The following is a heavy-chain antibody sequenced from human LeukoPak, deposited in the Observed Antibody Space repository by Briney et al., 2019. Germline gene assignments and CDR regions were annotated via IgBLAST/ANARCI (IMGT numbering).Heavy chain of an antibody. Sequence: GGSLTLSCAASGFAFSSSNLNWFRQAPGKGLEWVSSITSDSYIYYADSLKGRFSISRDNAKNSLYLQMISLRAEDTAVYYCARADYGDYGVDYWGQGTLVTVSS. CDR1: GFAFSSSN. V-gene: IGHV3-21*01. CDR2: ITSDSYI. D-gene: IGHD4-17*01. J-gene: IGHJ4*02. CDR3: ARADYGDYGVDY.